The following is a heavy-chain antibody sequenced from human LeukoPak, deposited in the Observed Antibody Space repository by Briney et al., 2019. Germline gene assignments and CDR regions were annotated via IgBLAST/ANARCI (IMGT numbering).Heavy chain of an antibody. CDR3: ARVTVRYFDWLPRSHNWFDP. CDR2: IKPDGSEK. V-gene: IGHV3-7*01. Sequence: GGSQRLSCAASGFTFSSYAMSWVRQAPGKGLEWVANIKPDGSEKYYVDSVKGRFTISRDNAKKSLYLQMNSLRAEDTAVYYCARVTVRYFDWLPRSHNWFDPWGQGTLVTVSS. CDR1: GFTFSSYA. D-gene: IGHD3-9*01. J-gene: IGHJ5*02.